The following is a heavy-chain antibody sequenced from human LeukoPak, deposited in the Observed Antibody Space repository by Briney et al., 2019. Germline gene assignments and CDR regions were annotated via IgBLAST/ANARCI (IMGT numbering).Heavy chain of an antibody. J-gene: IGHJ3*02. CDR3: ARAGSSGWYRNAFDI. CDR1: GGSINSGGYF. CDR2: IHYRGTT. V-gene: IGHV4-31*03. D-gene: IGHD6-19*01. Sequence: PSETLSLTCSVSGGSINSGGYFWSWIRQHPGKGLEWIGYIHYRGTTYYNPSLKSRVTISIDTSENHFSLNVSSVTAADTAVYYCARAGSSGWYRNAFDIWGQGTLVTGSS.